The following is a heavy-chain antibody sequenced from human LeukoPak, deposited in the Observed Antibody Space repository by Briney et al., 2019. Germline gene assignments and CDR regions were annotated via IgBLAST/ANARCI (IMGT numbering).Heavy chain of an antibody. Sequence: AAVKVSCKASGYTFTSYYMHWVRQAPGQGLEWVGIINPSGGSTSYAQKFQGRVTMTRDTSTSTVYMELSSLRSEDTAVYYCARDAGYSYGRYGMDVWGQGTTVTVSS. J-gene: IGHJ6*02. D-gene: IGHD5-18*01. CDR2: INPSGGST. V-gene: IGHV1-46*01. CDR1: GYTFTSYY. CDR3: ARDAGYSYGRYGMDV.